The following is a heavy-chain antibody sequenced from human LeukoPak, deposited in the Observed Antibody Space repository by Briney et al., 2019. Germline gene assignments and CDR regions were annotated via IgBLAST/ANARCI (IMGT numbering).Heavy chain of an antibody. V-gene: IGHV3-30*18. Sequence: PGRSLRLSCAASGFTFSSYGMHWVRQAPGKGLEWVAVISYDGSNKYYADSVKGRFTISRDNSKNTLYLQMNSLRAEDTAVYYCAKGGSEMATTLPYYYYGMDVWGQGTTVTVSS. CDR2: ISYDGSNK. J-gene: IGHJ6*02. CDR1: GFTFSSYG. CDR3: AKGGSEMATTLPYYYYGMDV. D-gene: IGHD5-24*01.